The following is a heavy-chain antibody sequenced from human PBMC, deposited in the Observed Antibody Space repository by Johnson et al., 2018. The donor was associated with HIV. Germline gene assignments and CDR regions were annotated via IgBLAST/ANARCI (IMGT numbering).Heavy chain of an antibody. Sequence: QVQLVESGGGLVQPGGSLRLSCAATGFTFSSYWMSWVRQAPGKGLEWVSGINWNGGSIGYADSVKGRFTISRDNSKNTLYLQMNSLRAEDTAVYYCARESTLDAFDIWGQGTMVTVSS. V-gene: IGHV3-NL1*01. J-gene: IGHJ3*02. CDR1: GFTFSSYW. CDR3: ARESTLDAFDI. CDR2: INWNGGSI.